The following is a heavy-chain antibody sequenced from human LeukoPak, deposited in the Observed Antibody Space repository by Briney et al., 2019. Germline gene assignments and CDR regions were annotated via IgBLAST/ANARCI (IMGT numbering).Heavy chain of an antibody. CDR1: GYTFTRSD. V-gene: IGHV1-8*01. J-gene: IGHJ4*02. D-gene: IGHD6-13*01. Sequence: WASVKVSCKASGYTFTRSDINWVRQAARQGLEWMGWINPNSGRTEYAQKFQGRVTMTANTSISTAYMELSSLRFGDTAVYYCARGRSGLAAAGTYDYWGQGTLITVSS. CDR3: ARGRSGLAAAGTYDY. CDR2: INPNSGRT.